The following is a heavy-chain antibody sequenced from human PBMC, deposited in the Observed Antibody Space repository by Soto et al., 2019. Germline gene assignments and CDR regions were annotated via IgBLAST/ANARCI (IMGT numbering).Heavy chain of an antibody. CDR2: IIPIFGTA. D-gene: IGHD6-19*01. V-gene: IGHV1-69*06. CDR1: GGTFSSYA. Sequence: SVEVSCKASGGTFSSYAISWVRQAPGQGLEWMGGIIPIFGTANYAQKFQGGVTITADKCTSTAYMELSSLRSEDTAVYYCARVSPDSSGLGSGDFDPWGQGTLVPVSS. J-gene: IGHJ5*02. CDR3: ARVSPDSSGLGSGDFDP.